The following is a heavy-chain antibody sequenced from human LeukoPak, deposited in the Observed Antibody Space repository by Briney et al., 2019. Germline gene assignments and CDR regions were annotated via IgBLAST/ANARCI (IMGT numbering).Heavy chain of an antibody. CDR3: ARAFDNWNYNVPFDY. D-gene: IGHD1-7*01. CDR2: IYYSGST. J-gene: IGHJ4*02. Sequence: PSETLSLTCTVSGGSISSYYWSWIRQPPGKGLEWIGYIYYSGSTNYNPSLKSRVTISVDTSKNQFSLKLSSVTAADTAVYYCARAFDNWNYNVPFDYWGQGTLVTVSS. CDR1: GGSISSYY. V-gene: IGHV4-59*01.